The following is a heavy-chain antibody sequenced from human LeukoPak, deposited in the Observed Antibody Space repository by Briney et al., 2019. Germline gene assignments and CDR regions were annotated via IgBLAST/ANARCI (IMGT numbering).Heavy chain of an antibody. J-gene: IGHJ4*02. D-gene: IGHD3-3*01. CDR3: AKDSYYDFWSGYYTDYFDY. CDR2: ISGSGGST. CDR1: GFTFSSYA. Sequence: GGSLRLSCAASGFTFSSYAMSWVRQAPGKGLEWVSAISGSGGSTYYADSVKGRFTTSRDNSKNTLYLQMNSLRAEDTAVYYCAKDSYYDFWSGYYTDYFDYWGQGTLVTVSS. V-gene: IGHV3-23*01.